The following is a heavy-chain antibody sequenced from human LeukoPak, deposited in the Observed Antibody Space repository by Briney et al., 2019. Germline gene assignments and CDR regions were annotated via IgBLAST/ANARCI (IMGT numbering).Heavy chain of an antibody. CDR2: INPNSGGT. Sequence: ASVKVSCKASGYTFTGYYMHWVRQAPGQGLEWMGRINPNSGGTNYAQKFQGRVTMTRGTSISTAYMELSRLRSEDTAVYYCARAFTRVTMIVVVPDAFDIWGQGTMVTVSS. CDR3: ARAFTRVTMIVVVPDAFDI. V-gene: IGHV1-2*06. J-gene: IGHJ3*02. D-gene: IGHD3-22*01. CDR1: GYTFTGYY.